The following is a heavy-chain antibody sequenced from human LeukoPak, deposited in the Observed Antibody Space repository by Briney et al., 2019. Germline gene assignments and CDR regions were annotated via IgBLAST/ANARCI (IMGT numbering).Heavy chain of an antibody. V-gene: IGHV4-34*01. Sequence: SETLSLTCAVYGGSFSGYYWSWIRQPPGKGLEWIGEINHSRSTNYNPSLKSRVTISVDTSKNQFSLKLSSVTAADTAVYYCARMWSSGYGNYWGQGTLVTVSS. CDR2: INHSRST. CDR1: GGSFSGYY. CDR3: ARMWSSGYGNY. D-gene: IGHD3-22*01. J-gene: IGHJ4*02.